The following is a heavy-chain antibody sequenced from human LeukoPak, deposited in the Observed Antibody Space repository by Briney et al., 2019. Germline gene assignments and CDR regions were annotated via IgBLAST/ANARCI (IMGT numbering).Heavy chain of an antibody. CDR3: AAYSSGYHDY. CDR2: IYYSGST. J-gene: IGHJ4*02. Sequence: SQTLSLTCTVSGGSISSGGHYRSWIRQHPGKGLEWIGYIYYSGSTYYTPSLKSRVTISVDTSKNQFSLKLSSVTAADTAVYYCAAYSSGYHDYWGQGTLVTVSS. CDR1: GGSISSGGHY. V-gene: IGHV4-31*03. D-gene: IGHD3-22*01.